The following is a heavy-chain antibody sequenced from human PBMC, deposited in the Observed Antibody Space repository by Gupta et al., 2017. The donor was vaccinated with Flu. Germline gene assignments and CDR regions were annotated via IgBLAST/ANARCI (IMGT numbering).Heavy chain of an antibody. CDR1: GYTLINYG. V-gene: IGHV1-18*01. CDR3: ARDRGNVLMAPESDY. Sequence: QVQLVQSGAEVKKPGASVRISCKASGYTLINYGISWVRQAPGQGLEWMGWISVYNGHTNYAQNLQGRVTMTTDTSTSTAYMELRSLRSDDTAVYYCARDRGNVLMAPESDYWGQGTLVTVSS. D-gene: IGHD2-8*01. J-gene: IGHJ4*02. CDR2: ISVYNGHT.